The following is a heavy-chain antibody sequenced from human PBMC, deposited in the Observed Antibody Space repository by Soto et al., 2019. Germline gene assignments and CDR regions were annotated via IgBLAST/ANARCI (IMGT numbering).Heavy chain of an antibody. V-gene: IGHV4-59*08. CDR3: ARLGAYYQAMDS. CDR2: IYFAGTT. J-gene: IGHJ1*01. Sequence: SETLSLTCTVSDGSLSPNYWSWIRQPPGKGLEWIGYIYFAGTTTYNPSLQSRVSISLDTPKNEVSLKLTSVTAADTAVYFCARLGAYYQAMDSWGRGTLVTVSS. D-gene: IGHD3-22*01. CDR1: DGSLSPNY.